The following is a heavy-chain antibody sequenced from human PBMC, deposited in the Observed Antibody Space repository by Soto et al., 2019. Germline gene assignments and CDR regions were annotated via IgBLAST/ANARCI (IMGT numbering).Heavy chain of an antibody. D-gene: IGHD4-17*01. V-gene: IGHV3-30-3*01. CDR2: ISYDGSNK. Sequence: QVQLVESGGGVVQPGRSLRLSCAASGFTFSSYAMHWVREAPGKGLEWVAVISYDGSNKYYADSVKGRFTISRDNSKSTLYLQMNSLRAEDTAVYYCARDGPYGDYYYYYGMDVWGQGTTVTVSS. J-gene: IGHJ6*02. CDR3: ARDGPYGDYYYYYGMDV. CDR1: GFTFSSYA.